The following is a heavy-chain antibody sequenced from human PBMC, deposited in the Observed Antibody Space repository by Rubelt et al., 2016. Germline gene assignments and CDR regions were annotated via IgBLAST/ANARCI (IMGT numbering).Heavy chain of an antibody. V-gene: IGHV4-59*01. CDR3: ARGGVNWNYDY. Sequence: QVQLQESGPGLVKPSETLSLTCTVSGGSISSYYWSWIRQPPGKGLEWIGYIYYSGSTNYNPSLKSRVTISVDTSKNQFSRKLSAVTAAYTAVYYCARGGVNWNYDYWGQGTLVTVSS. J-gene: IGHJ4*02. D-gene: IGHD1-7*01. CDR2: IYYSGST. CDR1: GGSISSYY.